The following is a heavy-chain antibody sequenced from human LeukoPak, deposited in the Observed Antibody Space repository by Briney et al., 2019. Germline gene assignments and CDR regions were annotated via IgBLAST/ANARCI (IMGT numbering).Heavy chain of an antibody. J-gene: IGHJ4*02. Sequence: ASVKVSCKASGYTFTGYYMHWVRQAPGQGLEWMGWINPNSGGTNYAQKFQDRVTMTRDTSISTDYMELSRLRSADTAVYYCARSPHILTGENFDYWGQGTLVTVSS. D-gene: IGHD3-9*01. CDR1: GYTFTGYY. CDR3: ARSPHILTGENFDY. CDR2: INPNSGGT. V-gene: IGHV1-2*02.